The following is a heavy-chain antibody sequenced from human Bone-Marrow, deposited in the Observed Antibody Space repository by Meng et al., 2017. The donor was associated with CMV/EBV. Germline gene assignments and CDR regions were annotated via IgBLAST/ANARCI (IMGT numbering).Heavy chain of an antibody. CDR3: ARGHDSSGYSYFDY. V-gene: IGHV1-8*01. J-gene: IGHJ4*02. D-gene: IGHD3-22*01. Sequence: ASVKVSCKASGYTFTSYDINWVRQATGQGLEWMGWMNPNSGNTGYAQKFQGRVTITRDTSASTAYMELSSLRSEDMAVYYCARGHDSSGYSYFDYWGQGTLVTVSS. CDR2: MNPNSGNT. CDR1: GYTFTSYD.